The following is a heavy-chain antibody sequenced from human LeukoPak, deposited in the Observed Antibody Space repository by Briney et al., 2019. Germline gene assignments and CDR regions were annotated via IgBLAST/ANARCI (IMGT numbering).Heavy chain of an antibody. J-gene: IGHJ4*02. CDR3: ARLAGTDFDY. V-gene: IGHV1-2*02. D-gene: IGHD6-19*01. CDR1: GFTFTGYY. Sequence: GASVKVSCKASGFTFTGYYMHWVRQAPGQGLEWMGWINPNSGGTNYAQKFQGRVTMTRDTSINTANMELSRLRSDDTAVYYCARLAGTDFDYWGQGTLVTVSS. CDR2: INPNSGGT.